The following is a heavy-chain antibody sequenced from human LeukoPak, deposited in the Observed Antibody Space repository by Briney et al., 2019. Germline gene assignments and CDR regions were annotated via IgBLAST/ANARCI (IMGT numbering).Heavy chain of an antibody. CDR2: IDHSGST. D-gene: IGHD6-13*01. Sequence: SETLSLTCAVYGESFSGYYWGVIRQPPGKGLEWIGSIDHSGSTYYNPSLKSRVTISVDTSNNHFSLKLNSVTAADTAVYYCARSGQQLLFAFDIWGQGTMVTVSS. J-gene: IGHJ3*02. CDR1: GESFSGYY. V-gene: IGHV4-34*01. CDR3: ARSGQQLLFAFDI.